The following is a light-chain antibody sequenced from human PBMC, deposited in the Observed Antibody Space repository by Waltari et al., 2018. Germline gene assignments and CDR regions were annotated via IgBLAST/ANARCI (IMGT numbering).Light chain of an antibody. CDR1: SSDVGGYDY. Sequence: QSALTQPASVSESPGQSITISCTGTSSDVGGYDYVSWYQQHPGKAPKLKIYDVTKRPSGVSNRFSGSKSGNTASLTISGLQAEDEADYYCSSYTSSNTEVFGGGTRLTVL. CDR3: SSYTSSNTEV. CDR2: DVT. V-gene: IGLV2-14*01. J-gene: IGLJ2*01.